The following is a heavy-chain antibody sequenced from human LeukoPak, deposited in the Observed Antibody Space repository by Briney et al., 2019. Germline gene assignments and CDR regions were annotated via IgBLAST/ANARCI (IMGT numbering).Heavy chain of an antibody. J-gene: IGHJ6*03. CDR3: TRHKRSGSWYSYYYYYMDV. V-gene: IGHV3-73*01. CDR2: IRSKANSYAT. D-gene: IGHD6-13*01. CDR1: GFTFSGSA. Sequence: GGSLRLSCAASGFTFSGSAMHWVRQASGKGLEWVGRIRSKANSYATAYAASVKGRFTISRDDSKNTAYLQMNSLKTEDTAVYYCTRHKRSGSWYSYYYYYMDVWGKGTTVTVSS.